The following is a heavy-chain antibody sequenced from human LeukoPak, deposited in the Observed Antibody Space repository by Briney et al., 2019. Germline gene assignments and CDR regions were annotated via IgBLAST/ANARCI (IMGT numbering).Heavy chain of an antibody. V-gene: IGHV1-18*01. CDR2: ISAYNGNT. CDR3: ATTRYDSSGYCYPDAFDI. J-gene: IGHJ3*02. D-gene: IGHD3-22*01. Sequence: ASVKVSCKASGYTFTSYGISWVRQAPGQGLEWMGWISAYNGNTNYAQKLQGRVTMTTDTSTSTAYMELRSLRSDDTAVYYCATTRYDSSGYCYPDAFDIWGQGTMVTVSS. CDR1: GYTFTSYG.